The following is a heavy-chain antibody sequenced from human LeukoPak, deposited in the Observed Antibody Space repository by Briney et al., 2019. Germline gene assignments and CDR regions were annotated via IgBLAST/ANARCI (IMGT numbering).Heavy chain of an antibody. Sequence: GGSLRLSCAASGFTFNIYAMSWVRQAPGKGLEWVSGISGSGGSTYYADSVKGRFTISRDNSKNTLYVQMNSLRAEDTAVYYCARQLDPNDYWGQGTLVTVSS. CDR1: GFTFNIYA. D-gene: IGHD1-1*01. CDR2: ISGSGGST. CDR3: ARQLDPNDY. V-gene: IGHV3-23*01. J-gene: IGHJ4*02.